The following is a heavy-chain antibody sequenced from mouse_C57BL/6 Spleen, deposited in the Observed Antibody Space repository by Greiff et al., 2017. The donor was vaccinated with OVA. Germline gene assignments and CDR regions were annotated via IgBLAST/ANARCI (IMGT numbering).Heavy chain of an antibody. J-gene: IGHJ4*01. D-gene: IGHD1-1*01. CDR2: IDPSDSET. CDR1: GYTFTSYW. Sequence: VQLQQPGAELVRPGSSVKLSCKASGYTFTSYWMHWVKQRPIQGLEWIGNIDPSDSETHYNQKFKDKATLTVDKSSSTAYMQLSSLTSEDSAAYYCARQGYGSRYAMDYWGQGTSVTVSS. V-gene: IGHV1-52*01. CDR3: ARQGYGSRYAMDY.